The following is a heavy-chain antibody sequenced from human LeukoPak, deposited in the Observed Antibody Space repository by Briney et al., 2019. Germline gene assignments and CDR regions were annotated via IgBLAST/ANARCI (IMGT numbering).Heavy chain of an antibody. D-gene: IGHD4/OR15-4a*01. J-gene: IGHJ2*01. CDR1: GYTFTSYD. V-gene: IGHV1-8*01. Sequence: GASVKVSCKASGYTFTSYDINWVRQATGQGLEWMGWMNPNSGNTGYAQKFQGRVTMTRNTSISTAYMELRSLRSDDTAVYYCARDSEGAYFDLWGRGTLVTVSS. CDR3: ARDSEGAYFDL. CDR2: MNPNSGNT.